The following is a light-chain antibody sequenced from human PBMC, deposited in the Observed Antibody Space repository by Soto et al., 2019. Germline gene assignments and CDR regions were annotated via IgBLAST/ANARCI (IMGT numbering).Light chain of an antibody. J-gene: IGKJ4*01. CDR3: QQYNSYPLT. CDR2: GAS. V-gene: IGKV3-15*01. CDR1: QSVSSN. Sequence: EIVMTQSPATLSVSPGERATLSCRASQSVSSNLAWYQQKPGQAPRLLIYGASTRATGIPARFSGSGSGTEFTLTISSLQSDDFATYCCQQYNSYPLTFGGGTKVDIK.